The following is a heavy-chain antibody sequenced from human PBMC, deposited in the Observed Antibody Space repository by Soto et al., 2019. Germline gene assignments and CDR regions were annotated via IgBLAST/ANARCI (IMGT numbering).Heavy chain of an antibody. CDR1: GFTFSSYS. J-gene: IGHJ3*02. CDR2: ISSSSYI. CDR3: ARDTTDDYGDYGAFDI. D-gene: IGHD4-17*01. Sequence: PGGSLRLSCAASGFTFSSYSMNWVRQAPGKGLEWVSSISSSSYIYYADSVKGRFTISRDNAKNSLYLQMNSLRAEDTAVYYCARDTTDDYGDYGAFDIWGQGTMVT. V-gene: IGHV3-21*01.